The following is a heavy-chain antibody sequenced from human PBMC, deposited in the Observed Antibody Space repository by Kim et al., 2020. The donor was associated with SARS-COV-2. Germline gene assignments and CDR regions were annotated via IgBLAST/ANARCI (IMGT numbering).Heavy chain of an antibody. J-gene: IGHJ4*02. D-gene: IGHD3-10*01. CDR2: INHSGRT. CDR3: ARRLSSTSGSGSHYCDL. CDR1: GGSFSGFY. V-gene: IGHV4-34*01. Sequence: SETLSLTCAVYGGSFSGFYWSWIRQPPGRGLEWIGEINHSGRTNYNPSIKSRVTISVDTSKNQFSLKLTSVTAADTAVYYCARRLSSTSGSGSHYCDLWGEGTLVPVSS.